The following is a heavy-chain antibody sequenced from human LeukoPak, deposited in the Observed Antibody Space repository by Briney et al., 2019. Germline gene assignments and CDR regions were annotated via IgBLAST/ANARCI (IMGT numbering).Heavy chain of an antibody. J-gene: IGHJ4*02. D-gene: IGHD3-22*01. V-gene: IGHV4-30-4*01. Sequence: SQTLSLTCTVSGGSISSGDYYWSWIRQPPGKGLEWIGYIYYSGSTYYNPSLKSRVTISVDTSKNQFSPKLSSVTAADTAVYYCARTERGGYYPLVDYWGQGTLVTVSS. CDR3: ARTERGGYYPLVDY. CDR2: IYYSGST. CDR1: GGSISSGDYY.